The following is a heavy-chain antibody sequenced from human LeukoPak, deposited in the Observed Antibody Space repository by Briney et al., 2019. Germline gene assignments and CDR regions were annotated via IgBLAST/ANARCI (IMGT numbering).Heavy chain of an antibody. CDR2: IHSDGSRT. CDR3: VRAHQAADQGGRIFDC. CDR1: EISFSGYW. D-gene: IGHD2-2*01. V-gene: IGHV3-74*01. J-gene: IGHJ4*02. Sequence: LAGGSLRLSCAASEISFSGYWMHWVRQGPGKGLVWVSRIHSDGSRTNYADSVKGRFTISRDNAKNTLYLEMNSLRAEDTAVYYCVRAHQAADQGGRIFDCWGQGTLVTVSS.